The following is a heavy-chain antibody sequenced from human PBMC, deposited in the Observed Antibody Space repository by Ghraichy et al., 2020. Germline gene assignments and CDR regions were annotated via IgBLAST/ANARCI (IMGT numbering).Heavy chain of an antibody. V-gene: IGHV4-59*01. CDR1: GGSISSYY. CDR3: ARIVGATKDFDP. CDR2: ISYSGST. D-gene: IGHD1-26*01. Sequence: SETLSLTYTVSGGSISSYYWSWIRQPPGKGLEWIGYISYSGSTTYNPSLNSRVTISVDTSKNQFSLKLSSVTAADTAVYYCARIVGATKDFDPWGQGTLVTVSS. J-gene: IGHJ5*02.